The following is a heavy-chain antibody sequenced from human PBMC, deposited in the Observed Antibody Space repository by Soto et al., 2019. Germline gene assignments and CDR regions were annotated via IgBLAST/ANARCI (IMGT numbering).Heavy chain of an antibody. CDR3: ARGVGAPSRWQCP. Sequence: EVQLSESGGDLRQPGGSLRLSCAASGFTFTNYALTWVRQTPGKGLEWVSRISASGGLKYYADSVRGRFTVSRYNSQNILYLQMDNLRAEDTALYYWARGVGAPSRWQCPWSQGNQVT. V-gene: IGHV3-23*01. CDR1: GFTFTNYA. CDR2: ISASGGLK. J-gene: IGHJ5*02. D-gene: IGHD6-6*01.